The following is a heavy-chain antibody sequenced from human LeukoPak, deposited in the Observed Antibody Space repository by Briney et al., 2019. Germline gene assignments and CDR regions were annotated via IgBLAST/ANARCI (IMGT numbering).Heavy chain of an antibody. D-gene: IGHD3-3*01. Sequence: TSETLSLTCTVSGGSISSSSYYWGWIRQPPGKGLEWIGSIYYSGSTYYNPSLKSRVTISVDTSKNQFSLKLSSVTAADTAVYYCARLSQFGVLRFSYYMDVWGKGTTVTVSS. V-gene: IGHV4-39*07. CDR2: IYYSGST. CDR3: ARLSQFGVLRFSYYMDV. CDR1: GGSISSSSYY. J-gene: IGHJ6*03.